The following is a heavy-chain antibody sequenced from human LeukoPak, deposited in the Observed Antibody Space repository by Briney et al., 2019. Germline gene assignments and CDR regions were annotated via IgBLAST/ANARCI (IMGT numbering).Heavy chain of an antibody. Sequence: GGSLGLSCAASGFTLTTYWMSWVRQAPGKGLEWVANIKQDGTEKYYVHSVRGRFTMSRDNAENSLYLQMNSLRAEDTAVYYCARVYRSSSGYCFDYWGQGTLVTVSS. CDR2: IKQDGTEK. J-gene: IGHJ4*02. CDR3: ARVYRSSSGYCFDY. V-gene: IGHV3-7*01. CDR1: GFTLTTYW. D-gene: IGHD6-6*01.